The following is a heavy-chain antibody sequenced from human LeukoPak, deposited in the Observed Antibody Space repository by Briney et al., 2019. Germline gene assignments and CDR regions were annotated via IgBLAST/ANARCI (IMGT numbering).Heavy chain of an antibody. D-gene: IGHD3/OR15-3a*01. V-gene: IGHV1-2*02. CDR3: ARDSGGTDAVFPRLDYYFDL. Sequence: ASVKVSCKTYGHTFTGYYLHWVRQAPGQGLEWMGWINPNTGVTMYAQDFQGRVTMTRDTSISTAYMELSRLRHDDTALYYCARDSGGTDAVFPRLDYYFDLWGRGTLVTVSS. CDR2: INPNTGVT. J-gene: IGHJ2*01. CDR1: GHTFTGYY.